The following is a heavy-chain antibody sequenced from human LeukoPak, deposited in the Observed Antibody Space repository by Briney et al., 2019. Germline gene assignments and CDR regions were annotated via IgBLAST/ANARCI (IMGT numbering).Heavy chain of an antibody. D-gene: IGHD5-18*01. CDR2: IRSKAYGGTT. CDR1: GFTFGDYA. J-gene: IGHJ6*03. Sequence: GGSLRLSCIASGFTFGDYAMSWVRQAPGKGLEWVGFIRSKAYGGTTEYAASVKGRFTISRDDSKSIAYLQMNSLKTEDTAVYYCTRKGYGYYYYYYMDVWGKGTTVTISS. CDR3: TRKGYGYYYYYYMDV. V-gene: IGHV3-49*04.